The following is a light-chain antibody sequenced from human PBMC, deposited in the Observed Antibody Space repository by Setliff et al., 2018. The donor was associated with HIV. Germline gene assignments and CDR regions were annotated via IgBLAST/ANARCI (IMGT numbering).Light chain of an antibody. V-gene: IGLV2-14*03. J-gene: IGLJ1*01. CDR2: DFS. CDR1: SSDLAIYNF. Sequence: QSALTQPASVYGSPGKSITISCTGTSSDLAIYNFVSWYQQHPDKAPTLIIYDFSNRPSGVSHRFSGSKSGNTASLTISGLQAEDEADYYCSSYTSSSTLVFGTGTKVTVL. CDR3: SSYTSSSTLV.